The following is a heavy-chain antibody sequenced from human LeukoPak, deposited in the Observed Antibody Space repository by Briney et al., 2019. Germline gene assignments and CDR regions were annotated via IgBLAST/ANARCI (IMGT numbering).Heavy chain of an antibody. V-gene: IGHV3-15*01. D-gene: IGHD5-12*01. CDR2: IKSKTDSGTT. CDR1: GFTFSNAW. Sequence: GGSLRLSCAASGFTFSNAWMSWVRQAPGKGLEWVGRIKSKTDSGTTDYAAPVKGRFTISRDDSKNTLYLQMNSLKTEGTAVYYCTTGIVATEYYFDYWGQGTLVTVSS. CDR3: TTGIVATEYYFDY. J-gene: IGHJ4*02.